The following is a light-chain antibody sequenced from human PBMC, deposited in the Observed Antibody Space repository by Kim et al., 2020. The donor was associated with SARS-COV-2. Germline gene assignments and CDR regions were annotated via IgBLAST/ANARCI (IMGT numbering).Light chain of an antibody. V-gene: IGKV3D-15*01. J-gene: IGKJ1*01. CDR2: AAS. CDR1: QGISTN. CDR3: QQYNDWPLT. Sequence: EVVVTQSPVTLSVSPGERATLSCRASQGISTNLAWYQQKPGQAPRLLISAASTRATGIPARFSGGGSGTEFTLTISSLQSEDFAVYYCQQYNDWPLTFGQGTKVDIK.